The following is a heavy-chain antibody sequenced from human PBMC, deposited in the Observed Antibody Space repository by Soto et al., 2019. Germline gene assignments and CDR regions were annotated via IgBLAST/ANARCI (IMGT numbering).Heavy chain of an antibody. V-gene: IGHV1-69*13. D-gene: IGHD1-26*01. CDR1: GGTFSSYA. J-gene: IGHJ6*02. Sequence: SVKVSCKASGGTFSSYAISWVRQAPGQGLEWMGGIIPIFGTANYAQKFQGRVTITADESTSTAYMELSSLRSEDTAVYYCARPRSGEQPVLAYYYGMDVWGQGTTVTV. CDR2: IIPIFGTA. CDR3: ARPRSGEQPVLAYYYGMDV.